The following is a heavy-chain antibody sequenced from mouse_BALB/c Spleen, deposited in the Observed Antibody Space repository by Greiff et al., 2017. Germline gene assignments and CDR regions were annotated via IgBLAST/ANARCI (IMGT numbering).Heavy chain of an antibody. J-gene: IGHJ1*01. CDR3: ARVGLYFDV. V-gene: IGHV5-6-3*01. CDR1: GFTFSSYG. Sequence: EVNLVESGGGLVQPGGSLKLSCAASGFTFSSYGMSWVRQTPDKRLELVATINSNGGSTYYPDSVKGRFTISRDNAKNTLYLQMSSLKSEDTAMYYCARVGLYFDVWGEGTTVTVSS. CDR2: INSNGGST.